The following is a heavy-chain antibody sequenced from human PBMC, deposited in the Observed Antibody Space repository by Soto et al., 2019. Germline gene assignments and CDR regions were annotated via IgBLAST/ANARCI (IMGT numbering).Heavy chain of an antibody. V-gene: IGHV4-34*01. D-gene: IGHD2-2*01. Sequence: PSETLSLTCAVYGGSFNNFYWPWIRQSPGKGLEWIGEIDQSGSINYNPSLKSRVTIAEDTSRMQFSLYLISLTAEDTAVYYCASGTIRYQLRDYCYYGMDVWGQWTTVTVAS. CDR3: ASGTIRYQLRDYCYYGMDV. CDR2: IDQSGSI. J-gene: IGHJ6*02. CDR1: GGSFNNFY.